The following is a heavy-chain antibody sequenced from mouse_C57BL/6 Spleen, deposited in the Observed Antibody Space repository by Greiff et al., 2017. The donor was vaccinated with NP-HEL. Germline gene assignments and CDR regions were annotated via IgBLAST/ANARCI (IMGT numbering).Heavy chain of an antibody. CDR3: ARLNHYYGSSSAWFAY. V-gene: IGHV1-22*01. D-gene: IGHD1-1*01. CDR2: INPNNGGT. CDR1: GYTFTDYN. J-gene: IGHJ3*01. Sequence: EVQLQQSGPELVKPGASVKMSCKASGYTFTDYNMHWVKQSHGKSLEWIGYINPNNGGTSYNQKFKGKATLTVNKSSSTAYMELRSLTSEDAAVYYCARLNHYYGSSSAWFAYWGQGTLVTVSA.